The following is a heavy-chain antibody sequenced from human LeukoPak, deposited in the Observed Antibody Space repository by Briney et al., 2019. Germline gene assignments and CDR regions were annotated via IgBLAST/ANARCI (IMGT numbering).Heavy chain of an antibody. CDR2: IGTSISDI. Sequence: GGSLRLSCAASGFTFSSYSMNWVRHAPGKGLEWVSYIGTSISDIYYADSVKGRFTISRDNAKNSLYLQMRSLRAEDTAVYYCARAMRSGYEKDWFDPWGQGALVTVSS. V-gene: IGHV3-21*05. D-gene: IGHD5-12*01. J-gene: IGHJ5*02. CDR1: GFTFSSYS. CDR3: ARAMRSGYEKDWFDP.